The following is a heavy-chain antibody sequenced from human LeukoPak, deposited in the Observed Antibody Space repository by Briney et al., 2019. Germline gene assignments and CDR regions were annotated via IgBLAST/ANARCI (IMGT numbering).Heavy chain of an antibody. Sequence: PGGSLRLSCAASGFTVSSNYMTWVRQAPGKGLEWVSVIHSGGSTYYADSVKGRFTISRDDSKNALYLHMNSLRAEDTAVYYCASSEYSSSSNWFDPWGQGTLVSVSS. CDR1: GFTVSSNY. J-gene: IGHJ5*02. V-gene: IGHV3-66*01. D-gene: IGHD6-6*01. CDR3: ASSEYSSSSNWFDP. CDR2: IHSGGST.